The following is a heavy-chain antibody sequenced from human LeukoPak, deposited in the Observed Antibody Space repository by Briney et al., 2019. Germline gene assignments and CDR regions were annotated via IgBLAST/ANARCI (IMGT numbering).Heavy chain of an antibody. J-gene: IGHJ3*02. CDR3: ARRNDFDI. CDR1: GGSITGYH. Sequence: SSETLSLTCTVSGGSITGYHWSWIRQPPGKGLEWIGYIYSSETTNYKSSLKSRVTISADTSKSQFSLKLTSVTAADTAIYYCARRNDFDIWGQGTMVTVSS. CDR2: IYSSETT. V-gene: IGHV4-4*08.